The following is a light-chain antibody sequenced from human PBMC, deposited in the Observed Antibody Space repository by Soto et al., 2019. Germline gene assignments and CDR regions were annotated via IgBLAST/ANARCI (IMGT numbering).Light chain of an antibody. Sequence: EIVLTQSSGTLSLSPGERVTLSCRASQSVSSNYLAWYQQKSGQAPRLLIYRASTRATGIPDRFSGSGSGTDFSLIISRLEPEDSAVHYCQQYAASPLTFGGGTKLEIK. J-gene: IGKJ4*01. CDR3: QQYAASPLT. CDR2: RAS. V-gene: IGKV3-20*01. CDR1: QSVSSNY.